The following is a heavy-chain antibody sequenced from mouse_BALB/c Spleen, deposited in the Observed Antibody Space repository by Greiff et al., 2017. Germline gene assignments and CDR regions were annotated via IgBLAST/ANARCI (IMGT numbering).Heavy chain of an antibody. CDR2: IYPGSGST. CDR1: GYTFTSYW. CDR3: TRSEELGNYYCDY. J-gene: IGHJ2*01. V-gene: IGHV1S22*01. D-gene: IGHD2-1*01. Sequence: KQPGSELVRPGASVKLSCKASGYTFTSYWMHWVKHRPGQGLEWIGNIYPGSGSTNYDEKFKSKATLTVDTSSSTAYMQLSSLTSEDSAVYYSTRSEELGNYYCDYWGQGTTLTVSS.